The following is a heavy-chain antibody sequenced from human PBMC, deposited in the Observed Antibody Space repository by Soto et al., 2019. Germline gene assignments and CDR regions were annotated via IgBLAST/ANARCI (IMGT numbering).Heavy chain of an antibody. V-gene: IGHV3-30*18. CDR1: GFTFSNYG. CDR3: AKDDGSTWSMFYSYYGVDV. J-gene: IGHJ6*02. D-gene: IGHD6-13*01. CDR2: ISYDGSSK. Sequence: PGGSLRLSFAASGFTFSNYGIHWVRQAPGKRLEWVSVISYDGSSKYYADSVKGRFTISRDNSKNTLYLQMNRLRIEDTAVYYCAKDDGSTWSMFYSYYGVDVWGQGTTVTVSS.